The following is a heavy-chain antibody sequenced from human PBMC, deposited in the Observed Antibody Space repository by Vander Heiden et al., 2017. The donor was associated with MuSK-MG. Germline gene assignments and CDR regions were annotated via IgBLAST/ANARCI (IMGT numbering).Heavy chain of an antibody. CDR1: GGSFSGYY. J-gene: IGHJ4*02. Sequence: QVQLQQWGAGLLKPSETLSLTCAVYGGSFSGYYWSWIRQPPGKGLEWIGEINHSGSTNYNPSLKSRVTISVDTSKNQFSLKLSSVTAADTAVYYCARRVDTDMHFDYWGQGTLVTVSS. D-gene: IGHD5-18*01. V-gene: IGHV4-34*01. CDR3: ARRVDTDMHFDY. CDR2: INHSGST.